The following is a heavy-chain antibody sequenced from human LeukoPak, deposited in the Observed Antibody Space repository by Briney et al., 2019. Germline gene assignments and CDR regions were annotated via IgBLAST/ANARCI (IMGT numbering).Heavy chain of an antibody. Sequence: GGSLRLSCAASGFTVSSIHMVWVRQAPGKGLEWVSVTYTGGNSYYADSVKGRFIISRDNAKNSLYLQMNSLRAEDTAVYYCARDSSGYYYFDYWGQGTLVTVSS. D-gene: IGHD3-22*01. V-gene: IGHV3-53*01. CDR2: TYTGGNS. CDR1: GFTVSSIH. CDR3: ARDSSGYYYFDY. J-gene: IGHJ4*02.